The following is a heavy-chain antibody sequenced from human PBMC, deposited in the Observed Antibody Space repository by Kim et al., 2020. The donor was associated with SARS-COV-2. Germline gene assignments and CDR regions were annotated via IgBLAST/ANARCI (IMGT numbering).Heavy chain of an antibody. Sequence: GGSLRLSCAGSGFTFGDYAMHWVRQAPGKGLEWVSGITWNSDKIAYGDSVRGRFTVSRANANNSLYLQMNSPRIEDTAFYYCAKAEAWSFGSGTYFDTWGQGDLVTVSS. CDR1: GFTFGDYA. V-gene: IGHV3-9*01. J-gene: IGHJ4*02. CDR2: ITWNSDKI. D-gene: IGHD3-10*01. CDR3: AKAEAWSFGSGTYFDT.